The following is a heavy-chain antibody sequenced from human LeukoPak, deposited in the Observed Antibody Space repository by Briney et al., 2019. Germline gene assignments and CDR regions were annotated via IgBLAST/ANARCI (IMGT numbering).Heavy chain of an antibody. D-gene: IGHD6-13*01. CDR3: AKRTRDSSNWYIGLRTYYFDY. V-gene: IGHV3-23*01. J-gene: IGHJ4*02. CDR2: ISGSGGST. Sequence: PGGSLRLSCAASGFTFSSYAMSWVRQAPGKGLEWVSAISGSGGSTYYADSVKGRFTISRDNSKNTLYLQMNSLRAEDTAVYYCAKRTRDSSNWYIGLRTYYFDYWGQGTLVTVSS. CDR1: GFTFSSYA.